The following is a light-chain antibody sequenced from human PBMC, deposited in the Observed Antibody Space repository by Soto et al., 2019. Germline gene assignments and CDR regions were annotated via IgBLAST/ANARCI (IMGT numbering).Light chain of an antibody. V-gene: IGLV2-14*01. J-gene: IGLJ2*01. CDR1: SSDIGGYNY. CDR2: EVS. CDR3: NSYTRSSTLL. Sequence: QSALTQPASVSASLGQSITISCIGTSSDIGGYNYVSWYQQHPGKAPKLLIYEVSYRPSGVSNRFSASKSGNTASLTISGLQAEDEADYYCNSYTRSSTLLFGGGTQLTVL.